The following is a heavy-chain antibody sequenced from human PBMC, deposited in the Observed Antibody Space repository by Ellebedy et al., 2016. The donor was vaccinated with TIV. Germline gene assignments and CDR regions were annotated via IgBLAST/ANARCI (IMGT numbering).Heavy chain of an antibody. J-gene: IGHJ6*02. V-gene: IGHV1-18*01. D-gene: IGHD5-18*01. CDR1: GYTFTSYG. CDR2: ISTYIGNT. CDR3: ARDPERGYRYDPRYYGMDV. Sequence: ASVKVSXKASGYTFTSYGLSWVRQAPGQGLECMGWISTYIGNTNYAQKFQGRVTITADESTSTAYMELSSLRSEDTAVYYCARDPERGYRYDPRYYGMDVWGQGTTVTVSS.